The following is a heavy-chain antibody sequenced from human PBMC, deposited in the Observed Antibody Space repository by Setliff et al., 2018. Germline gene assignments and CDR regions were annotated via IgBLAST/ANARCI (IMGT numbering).Heavy chain of an antibody. J-gene: IGHJ4*02. CDR3: ARSGRGYYDSSGQFDY. CDR1: GGSISSYY. D-gene: IGHD3-22*01. Sequence: SETLSLTCTVSGGSISSYYWSWIRKPAGKGLEWIGRIYTSGSTNYNPSLKSRVTMSVDTSKNQFSLKLSSVTAADTAVYYCARSGRGYYDSSGQFDYWGQGTLVTVSS. V-gene: IGHV4-4*07. CDR2: IYTSGST.